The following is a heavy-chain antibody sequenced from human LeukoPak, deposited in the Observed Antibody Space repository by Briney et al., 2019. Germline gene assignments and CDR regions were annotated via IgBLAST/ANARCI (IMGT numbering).Heavy chain of an antibody. D-gene: IGHD2-21*02. CDR3: ARGRRVNCGGDCYYYYYYMDV. Sequence: GGSLRLSCAASGFTFSNAWMSWVRQAPGKGLEWVGRIKSKTDGGTTDYAAPVKGRFTISRDNAKNSLYLQMNSLRAEDTAVYYCARGRRVNCGGDCYYYYYYMDVWGKGTTVTVSS. CDR1: GFTFSNAW. J-gene: IGHJ6*03. V-gene: IGHV3-15*01. CDR2: IKSKTDGGTT.